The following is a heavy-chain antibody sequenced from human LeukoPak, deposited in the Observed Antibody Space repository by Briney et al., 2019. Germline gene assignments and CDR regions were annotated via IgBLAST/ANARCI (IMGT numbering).Heavy chain of an antibody. J-gene: IGHJ6*02. CDR1: GGSFSGYY. CDR2: INHSGST. V-gene: IGHV4-34*01. CDR3: ARGRIQLWLYYYGMDV. D-gene: IGHD5-18*01. Sequence: SETLSLTCAVYGGSFSGYYWSWIRQPPGKGPEWIGEINHSGSTNYNPSLKSRVTISVDTSKNQFSLKLSSVTAADTAVYYCARGRIQLWLYYYGMDVWGQGTTVTVSS.